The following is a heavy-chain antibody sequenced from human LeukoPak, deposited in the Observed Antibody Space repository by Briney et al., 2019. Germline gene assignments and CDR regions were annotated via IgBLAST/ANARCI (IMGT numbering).Heavy chain of an antibody. D-gene: IGHD6-13*01. J-gene: IGHJ4*02. CDR1: GYTFTSYA. V-gene: IGHV1-3*01. CDR2: INAGSGNT. CDR3: ARGYSSSWTYSY. Sequence: ASVKVSCKASGYTFTSYAMHWVRQAPGQRLEWMGWINAGSGNTKYSQKFQGRVTITRDTSASTAYMELSSLRSEDTAVYYCARGYSSSWTYSYWGQGTLVTVSS.